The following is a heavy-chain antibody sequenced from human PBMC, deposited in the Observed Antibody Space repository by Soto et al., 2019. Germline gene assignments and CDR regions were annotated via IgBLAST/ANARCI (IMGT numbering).Heavy chain of an antibody. CDR1: GFTFSSYW. CDR2: IKQDGSEK. V-gene: IGHV3-7*03. J-gene: IGHJ3*02. CDR3: ARQVGDITGTISAAFNI. Sequence: GGSLRLSCAASGFTFSSYWMSWVRQAPGKGLEWVANIKQDGSEKYYVDSVEGRFTISRDNAKNSLYLQMNSLRAEDTAVYYCARQVGDITGTISAAFNIWGQGTMVTVSS. D-gene: IGHD1-7*01.